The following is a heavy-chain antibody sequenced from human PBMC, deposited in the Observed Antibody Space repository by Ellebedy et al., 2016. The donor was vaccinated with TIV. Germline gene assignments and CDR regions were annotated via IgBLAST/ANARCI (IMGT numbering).Heavy chain of an antibody. CDR1: GFTFTSSA. V-gene: IGHV1-58*01. CDR3: AALGIGSGSYADY. CDR2: IVVGSGNT. Sequence: SVKVSXXASGFTFTSSAVQWVRQARGQRLEWIGWIVVGSGNTNYAQKFQERVTITRDMSTSTAYMELSSLRSEDTAVYYCAALGIGSGSYADYWGQGTLVTVSS. J-gene: IGHJ4*02. D-gene: IGHD1-26*01.